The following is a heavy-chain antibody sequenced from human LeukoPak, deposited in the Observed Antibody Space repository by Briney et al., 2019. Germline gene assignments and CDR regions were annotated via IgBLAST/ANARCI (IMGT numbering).Heavy chain of an antibody. D-gene: IGHD5-18*01. J-gene: IGHJ4*02. Sequence: SETLSLTCTVSGGSISSYYWSWIRQPPGKGLEWIGYIYYSGSTNYNPSLKSRVTISVDTSKNQFSLKLSSVTAADTAVYYCARVGGYSYGTFDYWGQGTLVTVSS. CDR2: IYYSGST. CDR3: ARVGGYSYGTFDY. V-gene: IGHV4-59*01. CDR1: GGSISSYY.